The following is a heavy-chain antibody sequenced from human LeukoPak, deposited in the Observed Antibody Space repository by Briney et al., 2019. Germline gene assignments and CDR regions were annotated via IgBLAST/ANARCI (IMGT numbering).Heavy chain of an antibody. D-gene: IGHD3-10*01. J-gene: IGHJ4*02. CDR1: GPSIRNFY. Sequence: PSETLSLTCTASGPSIRNFYWTWIRHPPGKGLEWIGEVYYSGTTKYNPSLKSRVTISVDASKYQFSLKLSSVTAADTAVYYCARALRVKFDYWGQGLLVTVSS. CDR3: ARALRVKFDY. CDR2: VYYSGTT. V-gene: IGHV4-59*01.